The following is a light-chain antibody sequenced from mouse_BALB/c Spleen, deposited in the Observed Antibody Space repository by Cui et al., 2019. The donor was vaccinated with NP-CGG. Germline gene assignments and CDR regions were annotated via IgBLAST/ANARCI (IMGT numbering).Light chain of an antibody. Sequence: QAVVTQESAPTTSPGETVTLTCRSRTGAVTTNNYANWVQEKPDHLFTGLIGGTNNRAPGVPARFSGSLIGDKAALTITGAQTEDEAIYFCVLWYNNHWVFGGGTKLTVL. CDR1: TGAVTTNNY. V-gene: IGLV1*01. CDR3: VLWYNNHWV. CDR2: GTN. J-gene: IGLJ1*01.